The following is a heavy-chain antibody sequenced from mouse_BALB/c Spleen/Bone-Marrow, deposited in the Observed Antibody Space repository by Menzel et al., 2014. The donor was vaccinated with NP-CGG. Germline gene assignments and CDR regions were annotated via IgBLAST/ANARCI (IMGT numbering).Heavy chain of an antibody. V-gene: IGHV14-3*02. J-gene: IGHJ3*01. CDR2: IDPANGNT. CDR1: GFNIKDTY. CDR3: ARHRTTRSTPD. D-gene: IGHD2-1*01. Sequence: EVQLQQSGAELVKPGASVKLSCTASGFNIKDTYMHWVKQRPEQGLEWIGRIDPANGNTKYDPKFQGKATITADTSSNTAYLQLIRLTADATAFYDCARHRTTRSTPDWGQGTLVTVSA.